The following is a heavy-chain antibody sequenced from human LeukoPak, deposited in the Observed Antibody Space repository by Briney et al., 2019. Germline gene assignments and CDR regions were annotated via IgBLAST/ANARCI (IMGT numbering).Heavy chain of an antibody. CDR1: GFTFSSYG. CDR3: AKVGATRSYI. V-gene: IGHV3-30*02. Sequence: GRSLRLSCAASGFTFSSYGMHWVRQAPRKGREWVAFIRYDGSNKYYADSVKGRFTISRDNSKNTLYLQMNSLRAEDTAVYYCAKVGATRSYIWGQGTMVTVSS. J-gene: IGHJ3*02. CDR2: IRYDGSNK. D-gene: IGHD1-26*01.